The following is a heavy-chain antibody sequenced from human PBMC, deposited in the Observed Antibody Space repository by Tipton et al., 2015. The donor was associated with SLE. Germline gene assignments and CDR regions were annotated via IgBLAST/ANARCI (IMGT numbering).Heavy chain of an antibody. D-gene: IGHD3-10*01. J-gene: IGHJ5*02. V-gene: IGHV3-30*04. CDR2: ISYDGSNK. Sequence: SLRLSCAASGFTFSSYAMHWVRQAPGKGLEWVAVISYDGSNKYYADSVKGRFTISRDNSKNTLYLQMNSLSTEDSAVYYCARDSVFRELHHNWFDPWGRGTRVTVSS. CDR1: GFTFSSYA. CDR3: ARDSVFRELHHNWFDP.